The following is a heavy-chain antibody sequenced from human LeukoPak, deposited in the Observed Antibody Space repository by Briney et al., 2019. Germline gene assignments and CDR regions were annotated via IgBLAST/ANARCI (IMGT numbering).Heavy chain of an antibody. J-gene: IGHJ2*01. Sequence: SETLSLTCIVSGGSLTSSNYFWGWIRQPPGKGLEWIGGFYHSGTIFYSPSLGSRVAISIDTSKNQFSLRLLSVTAADTAVYYCARQGVVPNKAGWYFDLWGRGTLVTVSS. CDR2: FYHSGTI. CDR3: ARQGVVPNKAGWYFDL. D-gene: IGHD3-10*01. V-gene: IGHV4-39*01. CDR1: GGSLTSSNYF.